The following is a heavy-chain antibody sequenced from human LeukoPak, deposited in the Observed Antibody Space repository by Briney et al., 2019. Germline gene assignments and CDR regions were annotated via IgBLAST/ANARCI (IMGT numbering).Heavy chain of an antibody. CDR2: NSGNT. Sequence: SETLSLTCTVSGGSSTNYFWSWVRQSPGKGLEWVGYNSGNTNYNPSLKSRVTISRDMSRKQFSLKLRSVTAADTAVYYCARVSGSGWYYFDHCGEGTLVTVSS. CDR3: ARVSGSGWYYFDH. CDR1: GGSSTNYF. J-gene: IGHJ4*02. V-gene: IGHV4-59*01. D-gene: IGHD6-19*01.